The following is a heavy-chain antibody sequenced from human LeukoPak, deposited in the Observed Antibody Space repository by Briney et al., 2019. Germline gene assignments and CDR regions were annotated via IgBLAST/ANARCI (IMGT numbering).Heavy chain of an antibody. CDR2: ISSSSSYI. CDR3: ARYTALRFMDY. Sequence: GGSLRLSCEVSGFTFSSYWMNWVRQAPGEGLEWVSSISSSSSYIYYADSVKGRFTISRDNAKNSLYLQMNSLRAEDTAVYYCARYTALRFMDYWGQGTLATVSS. CDR1: GFTFSSYW. D-gene: IGHD3-3*01. J-gene: IGHJ4*02. V-gene: IGHV3-21*01.